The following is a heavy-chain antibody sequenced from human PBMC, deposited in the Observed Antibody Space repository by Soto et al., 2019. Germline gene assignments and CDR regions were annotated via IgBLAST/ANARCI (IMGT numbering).Heavy chain of an antibody. CDR1: GGTFSSYA. D-gene: IGHD3-10*01. CDR2: IIPIFGTA. CDR3: ARMDGSMVRGVITYYYYGMDV. J-gene: IGHJ6*02. V-gene: IGHV1-69*13. Sequence: GASVKVSCKASGGTFSSYAISWVRQAPGQGLEWMGGIIPIFGTANYAQKFQGRVTITADESTSTAYMELSSLRSEDTAVYYCARMDGSMVRGVITYYYYGMDVWGQGTTVTVSS.